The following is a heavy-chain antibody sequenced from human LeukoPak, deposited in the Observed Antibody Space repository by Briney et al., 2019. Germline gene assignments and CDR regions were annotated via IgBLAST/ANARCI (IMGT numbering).Heavy chain of an antibody. J-gene: IGHJ4*02. CDR2: INYVGDTT. D-gene: IGHD5-12*01. Sequence: GGSLRLSCAAPGVNFRSYLMHAVPPGPGKGVGWILRINYVGDTTSYAASVKGRFTISRDNAKNTLYLQMNSLRAEDTAAFYCGRGRPRGYSGYVIDYWGQGTPITVSS. V-gene: IGHV3-74*01. CDR3: GRGRPRGYSGYVIDY. CDR1: GVNFRSYL.